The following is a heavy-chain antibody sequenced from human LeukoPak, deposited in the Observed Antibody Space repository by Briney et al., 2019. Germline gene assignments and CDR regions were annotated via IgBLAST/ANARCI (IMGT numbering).Heavy chain of an antibody. CDR1: GFTFSTSGVG. CDR2: IYWDDDK. CDR3: AHRRAYSSRIRY. V-gene: IGHV2-5*02. J-gene: IGHJ4*02. D-gene: IGHD6-13*01. Sequence: SAPTLVKPTQTLTLTCNFSGFTFSTSGVGVVWIRQPPGKALEWLALIYWDDDKRYSPSVMDRITITKDTSKNQVVLTMTDMDPVDTATYYCAHRRAYSSRIRYWGQGALATVSS.